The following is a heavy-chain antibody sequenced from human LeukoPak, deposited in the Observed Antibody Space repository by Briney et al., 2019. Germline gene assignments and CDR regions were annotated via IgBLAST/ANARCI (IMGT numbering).Heavy chain of an antibody. D-gene: IGHD3-22*01. Sequence: SQTLSLTCTVSGGSISSGGYYWSWIRQPPGKGLEWIGYIYYSGSTNYNPSLKSRVTISVDTSKNQFSLKLSSVTAADTAVYYCARDGDSSGTEGSFDYWGQGTLVTVSS. CDR3: ARDGDSSGTEGSFDY. V-gene: IGHV4-61*08. J-gene: IGHJ4*02. CDR2: IYYSGST. CDR1: GGSISSGGYY.